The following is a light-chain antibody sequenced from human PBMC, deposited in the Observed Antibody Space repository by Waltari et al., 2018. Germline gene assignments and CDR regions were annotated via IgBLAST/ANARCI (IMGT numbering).Light chain of an antibody. CDR1: QSISSN. CDR3: QQSYSTPLT. V-gene: IGKV1-39*01. J-gene: IGKJ4*01. Sequence: DIQMTQSTSSLSASLGDRITITCRASQSISSNLNWYQQKPGKAPKHLLYFASSLQSGVPSRFSGSGSGTDFTLTISSLQPEDFATYYCQQSYSTPLTFGGGTKVEIK. CDR2: FAS.